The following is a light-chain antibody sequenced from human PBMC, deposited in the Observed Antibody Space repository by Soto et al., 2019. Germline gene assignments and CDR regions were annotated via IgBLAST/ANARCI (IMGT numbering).Light chain of an antibody. CDR1: QGISSY. J-gene: IGKJ2*01. CDR2: AAS. V-gene: IGKV1-8*01. CDR3: QQYYSYPMYT. Sequence: AIRMTQSPSSFSASTGDRVTMTCRAIQGISSYLAWYQQKPGKAPKLLIYAASTLQIGVPSRFSGSGSGTDFTLTISCLQSEDFATYFCQQYYSYPMYTFGQGTKLETK.